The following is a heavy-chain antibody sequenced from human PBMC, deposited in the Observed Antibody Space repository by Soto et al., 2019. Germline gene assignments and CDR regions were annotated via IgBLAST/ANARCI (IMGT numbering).Heavy chain of an antibody. CDR2: ISGSGGST. V-gene: IGHV3-23*01. D-gene: IGHD6-19*01. Sequence: PGGSLRLSCAASGFTFSSYAMSWVRQAPGKGLEWVSAISGSGGSTYYADSVKGRFTISRDNSKNTLYLQMNSLRAEDTAVYYCAKERVLVAGKGASRPIAFRGQGSLVIVSA. J-gene: IGHJ4*02. CDR1: GFTFSSYA. CDR3: AKERVLVAGKGASRPIAF.